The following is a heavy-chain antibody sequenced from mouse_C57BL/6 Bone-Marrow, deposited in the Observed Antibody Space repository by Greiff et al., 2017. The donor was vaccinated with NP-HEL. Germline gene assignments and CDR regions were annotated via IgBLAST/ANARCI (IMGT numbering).Heavy chain of an antibody. CDR2: ISGGGGNT. CDR3: ARWDYYGSSPFAY. D-gene: IGHD1-1*01. J-gene: IGHJ3*01. V-gene: IGHV5-9*01. CDR1: GFTFSSYT. Sequence: EVKVVESGGGLVKPGGSLKLSCAASGFTFSSYTMSWVRQTPEKRLEWVATISGGGGNTYYPDSVKGRFTISRDNAKNTLYLQMSSLRSEDTALYYCARWDYYGSSPFAYWGQGTLVTVSA.